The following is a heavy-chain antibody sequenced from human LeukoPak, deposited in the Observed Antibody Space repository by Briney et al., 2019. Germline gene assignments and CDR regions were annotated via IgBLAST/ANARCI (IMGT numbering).Heavy chain of an antibody. J-gene: IGHJ4*02. Sequence: GGSLRLSCAASGFTFSAYSMNWVRQAPGKGLEWISYIGISSGNTKYADSVKGRFTISGDKAKNSLYLQMNSLRVEDTAVYYCARDYKYAFDNWGQGTLVAVSS. V-gene: IGHV3-48*01. CDR2: IGISSGNT. D-gene: IGHD5-24*01. CDR1: GFTFSAYS. CDR3: ARDYKYAFDN.